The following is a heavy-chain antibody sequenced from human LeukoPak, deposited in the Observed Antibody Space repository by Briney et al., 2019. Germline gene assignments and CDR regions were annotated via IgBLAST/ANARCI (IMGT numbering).Heavy chain of an antibody. Sequence: SETLSLTCSVSSGSISSYYWSWIRQPAGKGLELIGRIYSSGSTNYNPSLKSRVTLSLATSKSQFSLKLNSVTAADTAIYYCARECQGANCFLLFEIWGQGTMVTVSS. J-gene: IGHJ3*02. D-gene: IGHD2-21*01. V-gene: IGHV4-4*07. CDR3: ARECQGANCFLLFEI. CDR1: SGSISSYY. CDR2: IYSSGST.